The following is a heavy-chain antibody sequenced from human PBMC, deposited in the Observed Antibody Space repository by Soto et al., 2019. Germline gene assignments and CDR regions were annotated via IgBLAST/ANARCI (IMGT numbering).Heavy chain of an antibody. CDR2: ISYDGNTK. J-gene: IGHJ6*02. Sequence: PGGSLRLSCSASGFTFNTYAMHWVRQAPGKGLEWVTSISYDGNTKYYAGSVKGRFTISRDNSKNTLYLQMNSLRPEDTAVYYCAKDKGSGSYAYYNYGMDVWRPGTTVTVSS. D-gene: IGHD3-22*01. V-gene: IGHV3-30-3*01. CDR3: AKDKGSGSYAYYNYGMDV. CDR1: GFTFNTYA.